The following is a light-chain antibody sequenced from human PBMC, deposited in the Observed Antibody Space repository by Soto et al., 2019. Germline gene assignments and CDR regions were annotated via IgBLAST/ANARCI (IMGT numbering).Light chain of an antibody. CDR1: SGDIGDYNY. CDR3: CSYTRSGTLI. Sequence: QSALTQPASVPGSPGQSITISCVGTSGDIGDYNYVSWYQQHPGKVPKVIIYDVSNRPSGVSYRFSGTKSGNTASLTVSGLQAEDEADYYCCSYTRSGTLIFGTGTKLTV. CDR2: DVS. J-gene: IGLJ1*01. V-gene: IGLV2-14*01.